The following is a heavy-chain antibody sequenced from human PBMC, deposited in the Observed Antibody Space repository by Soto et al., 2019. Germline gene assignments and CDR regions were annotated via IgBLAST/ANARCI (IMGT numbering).Heavy chain of an antibody. CDR2: ISYDGSNK. D-gene: IGHD2-15*01. CDR3: ARASYLHCSGGSCWFDY. CDR1: GFTFSSYA. J-gene: IGHJ4*02. V-gene: IGHV3-30-3*01. Sequence: GGSLRLSCAASGFTFSSYAMHWVRQAPGKGLEWVAVISYDGSNKYYADSVKGRFTISRDNSKNTLYLQMNSLRAEDTAVYYCARASYLHCSGGSCWFDYWGQGTLVTVSS.